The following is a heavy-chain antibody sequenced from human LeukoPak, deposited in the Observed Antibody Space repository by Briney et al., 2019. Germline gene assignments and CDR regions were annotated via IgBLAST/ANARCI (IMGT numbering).Heavy chain of an antibody. CDR3: ARFGPPYYYGSGSSFNWFDP. CDR1: GFNFSSYP. D-gene: IGHD3-10*01. Sequence: PGGSLRLSCAASGFNFSSYPMHWVRQAPGKGLEWVANIKQDGSEKYYVDSVKGRFTISRDNAKNSLYLQMNSLRAEDTAVYYCARFGPPYYYGSGSSFNWFDPWGQGTLVTVSS. CDR2: IKQDGSEK. J-gene: IGHJ5*02. V-gene: IGHV3-7*01.